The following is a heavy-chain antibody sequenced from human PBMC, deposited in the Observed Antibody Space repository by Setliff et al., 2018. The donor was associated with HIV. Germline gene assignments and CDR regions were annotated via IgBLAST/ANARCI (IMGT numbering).Heavy chain of an antibody. CDR3: AKKGRYYYGSGVTTDYFDD. CDR2: IDHSGGT. D-gene: IGHD3-10*01. CDR1: GYSISSGHY. V-gene: IGHV4-38-2*01. Sequence: SETLSLTCAVSGYSISSGHYWTWIRYTPGRGLQWIGQIDHSGGTNYNPSLKSRVTLSVDASKNQFSLKVKSVTAADTATYYCAKKGRYYYGSGVTTDYFDDWGQGTPVTVS. J-gene: IGHJ4*02.